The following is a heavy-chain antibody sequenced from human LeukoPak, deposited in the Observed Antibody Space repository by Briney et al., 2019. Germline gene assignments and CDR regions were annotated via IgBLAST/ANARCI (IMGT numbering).Heavy chain of an antibody. J-gene: IGHJ5*02. CDR1: NGSMTSDSYY. Sequence: SETLSLTCSVSNGSMTSDSYYWALVRQPPGKGLEWIGSIFYSGKTYYSASLKSRVTVSLETSKKNFSLRLSSVTAAETAVYYCARLWIVATWFDAWGQGALVTVSS. CDR2: IFYSGKT. V-gene: IGHV4-39*02. CDR3: ARLWIVATWFDA. D-gene: IGHD2-2*03.